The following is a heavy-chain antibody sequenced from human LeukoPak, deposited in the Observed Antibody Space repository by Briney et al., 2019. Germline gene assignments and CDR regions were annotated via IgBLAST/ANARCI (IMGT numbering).Heavy chain of an antibody. J-gene: IGHJ4*02. CDR3: ARVNYGSATKEDY. CDR1: GGSFSGYY. V-gene: IGHV4-34*01. CDR2: INHSGST. Sequence: PSETLSLTCAVYGGSFSGYYWSWIRQPPGKGREWVGEINHSGSTNYNPSLKSRVTISVDTSKNQFSLKLSSVTAADTAVYYCARVNYGSATKEDYWGQGTLVTVSS. D-gene: IGHD3-10*01.